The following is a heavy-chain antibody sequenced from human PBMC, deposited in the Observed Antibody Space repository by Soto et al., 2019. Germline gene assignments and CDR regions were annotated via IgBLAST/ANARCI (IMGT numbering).Heavy chain of an antibody. Sequence: SVKVSCKASGGTFNSYSIDWLRQAPGQGFEWMGGIIPMSGRPNYAQRFQGRVTFSADKSINTVYMEVNSLTHEDTAVYYCTRRGRQSANWFDPWGQGTLVTVSS. V-gene: IGHV1-69*06. CDR2: IIPMSGRP. CDR3: TRRGRQSANWFDP. J-gene: IGHJ5*02. CDR1: GGTFNSYS.